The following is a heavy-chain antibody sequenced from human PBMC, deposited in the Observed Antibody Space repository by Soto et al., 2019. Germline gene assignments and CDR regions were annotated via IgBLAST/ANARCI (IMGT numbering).Heavy chain of an antibody. Sequence: ITLKESGPTLVKPTQTLTLTCTFSGFSLNTGGVGVGWVRQPRGKAMEWLALIYWDDDERYRPSLRSRLNITKDTINNQVVLTMTNTEPEDTATYYCVRNWRYYGGDSYYGMDAWGQGTTVTVSS. CDR3: VRNWRYYGGDSYYGMDA. V-gene: IGHV2-5*02. CDR1: GFSLNTGGVG. J-gene: IGHJ6*02. D-gene: IGHD3-10*01. CDR2: IYWDDDE.